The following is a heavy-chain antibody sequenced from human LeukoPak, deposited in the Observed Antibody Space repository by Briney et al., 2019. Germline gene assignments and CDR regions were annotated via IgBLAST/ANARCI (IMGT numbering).Heavy chain of an antibody. J-gene: IGHJ5*02. V-gene: IGHV1-8*01. CDR3: ARRHPDCSGGSCYWFDP. CDR2: MNPNSGNT. CDR1: GYTFTSYD. D-gene: IGHD2-15*01. Sequence: ASVKVSCKASGYTFTSYDINWERQATGQGLEWMGWMNPNSGNTGYAQKFQGRVTMTRNTSISTAYMELSSLRSEDTAVYYCARRHPDCSGGSCYWFDPWGQGTLVTVSS.